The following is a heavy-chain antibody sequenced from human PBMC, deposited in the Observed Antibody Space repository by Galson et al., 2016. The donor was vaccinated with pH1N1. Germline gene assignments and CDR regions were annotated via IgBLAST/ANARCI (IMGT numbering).Heavy chain of an antibody. CDR2: INPYSGDT. V-gene: IGHV1-2*06. Sequence: SVKVSCKASGYTFTFTGYFIHWVRQAPGQGLEFEWMGRINPYSGDTDFAQNFQGRVAMTRDTSIGTAYTEVSRLTSDDTAIYYCARDVAPPGHYAMDVWGQGTTVTVSS. J-gene: IGHJ6*02. CDR1: GYTFTFTGYF. CDR3: ARDVAPPGHYAMDV.